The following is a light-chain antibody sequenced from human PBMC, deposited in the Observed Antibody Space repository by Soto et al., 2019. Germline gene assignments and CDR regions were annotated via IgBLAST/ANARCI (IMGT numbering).Light chain of an antibody. CDR2: GTF. V-gene: IGKV1-9*01. J-gene: IGKJ3*01. CDR1: QDIQNY. Sequence: IQLTQSPSSLSASVGDRVSITCRASQDIQNYLAWYQQKQGKAPKLLISGTFTLQSGVPSRFNGNGSGTDFTLTISRLQPEDFAPYYCQHLNNYPPFTFGPGTKVDLK. CDR3: QHLNNYPPFT.